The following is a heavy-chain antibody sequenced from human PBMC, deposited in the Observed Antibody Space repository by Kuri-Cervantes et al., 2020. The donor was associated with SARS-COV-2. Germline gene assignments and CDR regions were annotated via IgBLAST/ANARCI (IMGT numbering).Heavy chain of an antibody. V-gene: IGHV3-13*01. D-gene: IGHD6-13*01. CDR2: IGAAGDT. J-gene: IGHJ6*02. CDR3: AKGVQYSSSWYVNYYYYGMDV. CDR1: GFTFSSYD. Sequence: GGSLRLSCTASGFTFSSYDMHWVRQATGKGLEWVSAIGAAGDTYYPGSVKGRFTISRENAKTFLHLQMNSLRAEDTAVYYCAKGVQYSSSWYVNYYYYGMDVWGQGNTVTVSS.